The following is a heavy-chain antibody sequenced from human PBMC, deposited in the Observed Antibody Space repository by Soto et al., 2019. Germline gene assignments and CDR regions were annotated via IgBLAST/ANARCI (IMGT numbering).Heavy chain of an antibody. CDR3: AIYDSSGYSPFDY. CDR2: INPNSGGT. V-gene: IGHV1-2*02. Sequence: ASVKVSCKASGYTFTGYYMHWVRQAPGRGLEWMGWINPNSGGTNYAQKFQGRVTMTRDTSISTAYMELSRLRSDDTAVYYCAIYDSSGYSPFDYWGQGTLVTVSS. J-gene: IGHJ4*02. CDR1: GYTFTGYY. D-gene: IGHD3-22*01.